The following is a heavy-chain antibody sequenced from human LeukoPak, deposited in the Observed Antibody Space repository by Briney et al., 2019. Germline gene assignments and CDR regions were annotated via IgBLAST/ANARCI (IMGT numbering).Heavy chain of an antibody. J-gene: IGHJ4*02. Sequence: GGSLRLSCAASGFTFDDYAMHWVRHAPGKGQEWVSGISWNSGSIVYADSVKGRFTISRDNAKNSLYLQMNGLRAEDTALYYCAKDSSYSSGWYVYWGQGTLVTVSS. CDR1: GFTFDDYA. V-gene: IGHV3-9*01. D-gene: IGHD6-19*01. CDR3: AKDSSYSSGWYVY. CDR2: ISWNSGSI.